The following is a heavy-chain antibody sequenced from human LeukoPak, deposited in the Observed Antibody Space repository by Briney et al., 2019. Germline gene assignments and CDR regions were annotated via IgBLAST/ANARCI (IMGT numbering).Heavy chain of an antibody. D-gene: IGHD3-3*01. CDR2: ISGNSGTT. V-gene: IGHV3-23*01. J-gene: IGHJ6*03. Sequence: GGSLRLSCAASGFTFGDYYMSWMRQAPGKGLEWVSGISGNSGTTYYADSVKGRFTISRDNSKNTLYLQMNSLKTEDTAVYYCTTVQLERRAIFGVVMRWSYMDVWGKGTTVTVSS. CDR3: TTVQLERRAIFGVVMRWSYMDV. CDR1: GFTFGDYY.